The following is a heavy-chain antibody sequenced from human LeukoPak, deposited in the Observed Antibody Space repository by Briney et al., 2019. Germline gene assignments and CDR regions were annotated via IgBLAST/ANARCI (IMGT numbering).Heavy chain of an antibody. CDR2: ISYDGSRT. V-gene: IGHV3-30*01. J-gene: IGHJ4*02. D-gene: IGHD3-10*01. CDR3: ARDSTYYYASGSSGPHYFDY. CDR1: GFTFTEHA. Sequence: GESLRLSCAASGFTFTEHAMHWVRQAPGKGLEWVALISYDGSRTDYADSVKGRFTISRDNSRNTLYLQLNSLGPEDAAVYYCARDSTYYYASGSSGPHYFDYWGQGALVTVSS.